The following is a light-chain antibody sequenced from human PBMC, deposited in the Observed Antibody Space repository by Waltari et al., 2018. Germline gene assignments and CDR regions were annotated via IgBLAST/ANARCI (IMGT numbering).Light chain of an antibody. CDR3: CSYAGRGTYV. V-gene: IGLV2-23*02. CDR1: TRDVGNYDL. J-gene: IGLJ1*01. CDR2: EVI. Sequence: QSALTQPASVSGTPGQSITISCTGPTRDVGNYDLVSWYQHHPGKAPKLLICEVIKRPSGVSSRFSGSKSGSTASLIISGLQPDDEADYYCCSYAGRGTYVFGSGTKVTVL.